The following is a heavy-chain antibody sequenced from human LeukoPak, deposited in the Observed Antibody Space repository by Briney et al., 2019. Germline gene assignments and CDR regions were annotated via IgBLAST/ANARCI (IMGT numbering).Heavy chain of an antibody. CDR1: GYTFTGYY. J-gene: IGHJ6*02. V-gene: IGHV1-2*02. D-gene: IGHD2-2*01. Sequence: APVKVSCKASGYTFTGYYMHWVRQAPGQGLEWMGWINPNSGGTNYAQKFQGRVTMTRDTSISTAYMELSRLRSDDTAVYYCARDQNYCSSTSCFYYYYYGMDVWGQGTTVTVSS. CDR2: INPNSGGT. CDR3: ARDQNYCSSTSCFYYYYYGMDV.